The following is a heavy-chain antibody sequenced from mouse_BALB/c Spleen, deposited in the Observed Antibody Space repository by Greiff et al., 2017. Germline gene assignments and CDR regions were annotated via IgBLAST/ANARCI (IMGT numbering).Heavy chain of an antibody. Sequence: EVQRVESGGGLVQPGGSLKLSCAASGFTFSSYGMSWVRQTPDKRLELVATINSNGGSTYYPDSVKGRFTISRDNAKNTLYLQMSSLKSEDTAMYYCAREGFHYYGYFDYWGQGTTLTVSS. CDR2: INSNGGST. V-gene: IGHV5-6-3*01. J-gene: IGHJ2*01. CDR1: GFTFSSYG. CDR3: AREGFHYYGYFDY. D-gene: IGHD1-2*01.